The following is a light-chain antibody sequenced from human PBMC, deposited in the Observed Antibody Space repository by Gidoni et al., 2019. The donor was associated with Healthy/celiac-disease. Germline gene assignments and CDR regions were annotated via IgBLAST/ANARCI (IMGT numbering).Light chain of an antibody. CDR1: ALPKQY. J-gene: IGLJ3*02. Sequence: SSELTQPPSVSVSPGQTARITCSGDALPKQYAYWYQQKPGQAPVLVIYKDSERPSGIPERFSGSSSGTTVTLTISGVQAEDEADYYCQSADSSGTPGVFGGGTKLTVL. V-gene: IGLV3-25*03. CDR3: QSADSSGTPGV. CDR2: KDS.